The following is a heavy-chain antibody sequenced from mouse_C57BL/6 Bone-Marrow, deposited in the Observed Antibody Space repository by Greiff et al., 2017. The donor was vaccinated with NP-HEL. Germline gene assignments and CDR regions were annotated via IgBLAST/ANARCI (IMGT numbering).Heavy chain of an antibody. CDR1: GFNIKDDY. D-gene: IGHD2-2*01. Sequence: EVNVVESGAELVRPGASVKLSCTASGFNIKDDYMHWVKQRPEQGLEWIGWIDPENGDTEYASKFQGKATITADTSSNTAYLQLSSLTSEDTAVYYCTTALWLRRTGDWGQGTTLTVSS. V-gene: IGHV14-4*01. CDR3: TTALWLRRTGD. J-gene: IGHJ2*01. CDR2: IDPENGDT.